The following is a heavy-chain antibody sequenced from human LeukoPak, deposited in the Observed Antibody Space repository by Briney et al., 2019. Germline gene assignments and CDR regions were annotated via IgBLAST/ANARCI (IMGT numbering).Heavy chain of an antibody. Sequence: SVKVSCKASRGTFSSYAISWVRQALGQGLEGMGRIIPIFGTANYAQKFQGRVTITAHKSTSTAYMELCSLRSEDTAVYYCAREVDTAMVTGFDYWGQGTLVTVSS. CDR2: IIPIFGTA. CDR3: AREVDTAMVTGFDY. J-gene: IGHJ4*02. CDR1: RGTFSSYA. V-gene: IGHV1-69*06. D-gene: IGHD5-18*01.